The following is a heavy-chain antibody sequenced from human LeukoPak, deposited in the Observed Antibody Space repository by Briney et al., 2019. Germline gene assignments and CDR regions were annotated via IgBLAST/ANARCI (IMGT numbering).Heavy chain of an antibody. J-gene: IGHJ6*03. Sequence: ASVKVSCKASGYTFTSYDINWVRQATGQGLEWMGWMNPNSGNTGYAQKFQGRVSMTRNTSISTAYMELSSLRSEDTAVYYCARVYSSSWYTFSPYYYYYYMDVWGKGTTVTISS. CDR2: MNPNSGNT. D-gene: IGHD6-13*01. CDR1: GYTFTSYD. CDR3: ARVYSSSWYTFSPYYYYYYMDV. V-gene: IGHV1-8*01.